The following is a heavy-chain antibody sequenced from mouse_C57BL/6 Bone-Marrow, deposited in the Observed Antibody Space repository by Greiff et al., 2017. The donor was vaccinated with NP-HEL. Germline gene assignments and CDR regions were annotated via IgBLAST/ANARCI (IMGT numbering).Heavy chain of an antibody. CDR3: ARIPYYYGSSYLYYFDY. Sequence: EVQVVESGGGLVKPGGSLKLSCAASGFTFSDYGMHWVRQAPEKGLEWVAYISSGSSTIYYADTVKGRFTISRDNAKNTLFLQMTSLRSEDTAMYYCARIPYYYGSSYLYYFDYWGQGTTLTVSS. CDR2: ISSGSSTI. D-gene: IGHD1-1*01. J-gene: IGHJ2*01. V-gene: IGHV5-17*01. CDR1: GFTFSDYG.